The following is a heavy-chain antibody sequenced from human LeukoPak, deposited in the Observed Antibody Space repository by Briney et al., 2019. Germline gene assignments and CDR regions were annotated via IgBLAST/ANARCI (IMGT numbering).Heavy chain of an antibody. CDR3: ARSRMVRGVTTALGPKSPHGMDV. D-gene: IGHD3-10*01. V-gene: IGHV4-34*01. J-gene: IGHJ6*04. CDR1: GGSFSGYY. Sequence: SETLSLTCAVYGGSFSGYYWSWIRQPPGKGLEWIGEINHSGSTNYNPSLKSRVTISVDTSKNQFSLKLSSVTAADTAVYYCARSRMVRGVTTALGPKSPHGMDVWGKGTTVTVPS. CDR2: INHSGST.